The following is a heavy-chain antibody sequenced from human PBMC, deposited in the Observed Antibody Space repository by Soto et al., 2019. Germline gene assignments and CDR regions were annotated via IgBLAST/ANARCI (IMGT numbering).Heavy chain of an antibody. Sequence: QVQLVESGGGVVQPGRSLRLSCAASGFTFSSYSMNWVRRAPGKGLEWMAVMSYDGSNKYYAASVKGRFTISRDNSKNTLYLQMNSLRPEDTALYYCARDGGAYWGQGTLVIVSS. CDR3: ARDGGAY. J-gene: IGHJ4*02. CDR2: MSYDGSNK. V-gene: IGHV3-30-3*01. CDR1: GFTFSSYS. D-gene: IGHD3-16*01.